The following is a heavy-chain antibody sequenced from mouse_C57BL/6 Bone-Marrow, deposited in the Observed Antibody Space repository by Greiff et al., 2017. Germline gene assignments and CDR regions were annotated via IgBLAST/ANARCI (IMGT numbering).Heavy chain of an antibody. D-gene: IGHD1-1*01. Sequence: EVKLVESGGGLVKPGGSLKLSCAASGFTFSSYTISWVRQTPEKRLQWVAAISGGGGNTYYPDSVKGRFTIFRDNDKNILYLKMSSLRSEDTALYYCSRQVTTVLATKYFDVWGTGTTVTVSS. CDR3: SRQVTTVLATKYFDV. J-gene: IGHJ1*03. CDR1: GFTFSSYT. CDR2: ISGGGGNT. V-gene: IGHV5-9*01.